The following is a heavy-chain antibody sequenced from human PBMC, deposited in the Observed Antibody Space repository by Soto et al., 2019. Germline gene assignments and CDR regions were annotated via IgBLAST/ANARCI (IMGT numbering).Heavy chain of an antibody. CDR2: NSAYNGNT. D-gene: IGHD3-3*01. V-gene: IGHV1-18*04. J-gene: IGHJ6*02. Sequence: ASLKVSFKASCYTFTIYCIIWFQHSPLQWLELMGCNSAYNGNTNYAQKLQGRVTMTTDTSTNTAYMELRSLRSDDTAVYYCARDLREYDFWSGSKNNKYGMEVWGQGTTVTVSS. CDR1: CYTFTIYC. CDR3: ARDLREYDFWSGSKNNKYGMEV.